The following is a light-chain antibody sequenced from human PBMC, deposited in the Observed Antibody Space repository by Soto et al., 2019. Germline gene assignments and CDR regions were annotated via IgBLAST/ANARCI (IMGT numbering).Light chain of an antibody. CDR2: YDS. V-gene: IGLV3-21*04. CDR1: NIGRNT. Sequence: SYELTQPPSVSVAPGKTARISCGGINIGRNTVHWYQQRPGQAPVLVIYYDSDRPSGIPERFSGSNSGNSATLTISRVEAGDEADYYCQVWVGSSDHPVVFGGGTKVTVL. J-gene: IGLJ2*01. CDR3: QVWVGSSDHPVV.